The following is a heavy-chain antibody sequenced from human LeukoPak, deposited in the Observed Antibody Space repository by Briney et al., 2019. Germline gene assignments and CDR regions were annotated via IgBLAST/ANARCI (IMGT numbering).Heavy chain of an antibody. J-gene: IGHJ4*02. CDR3: ARDESGYHYGHYY. V-gene: IGHV3-30*04. Sequence: GGSLRLSCAASGFTFSSYAMHWVRQAPGKGLEWVAVISYDGSNKYYADSVKGRFTISRDNVKNSLYLQMTSLRAEDTAMYYCARDESGYHYGHYYWGQGTLVTVSS. CDR1: GFTFSSYA. D-gene: IGHD3-10*01. CDR2: ISYDGSNK.